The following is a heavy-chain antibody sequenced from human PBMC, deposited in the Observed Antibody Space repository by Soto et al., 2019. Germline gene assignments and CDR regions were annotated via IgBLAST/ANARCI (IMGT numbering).Heavy chain of an antibody. V-gene: IGHV4-31*03. CDR1: GGSISSGGYY. J-gene: IGHJ6*03. CDR3: ARDIRPSNQYYYYYYMDV. CDR2: IYYSGST. Sequence: SETLSLTCTVSGGSISSGGYYWSWIRQHPGKGLEWIGYIYYSGSTYYNPSLKSRVTISVDTSKNQFSLKLSSVTAADTAVYYCARDIRPSNQYYYYYYMDVWGKGTTVTVSS.